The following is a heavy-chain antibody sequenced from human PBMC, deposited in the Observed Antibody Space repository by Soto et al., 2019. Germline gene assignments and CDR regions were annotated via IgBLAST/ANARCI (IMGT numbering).Heavy chain of an antibody. V-gene: IGHV1-18*04. CDR1: GYTFTSYG. J-gene: IGHJ4*02. CDR3: ARVPLGDWNYVRFDY. CDR2: ISAYNGNT. Sequence: GASVKVFCKASGYTFTSYGISCVRQAPGQGLEWMGWISAYNGNTNYAQKLQGRVTMTTDTSTSTAYMELRSLRSDDTAVYYCARVPLGDWNYVRFDYWGQGTLVTVSS. D-gene: IGHD1-7*01.